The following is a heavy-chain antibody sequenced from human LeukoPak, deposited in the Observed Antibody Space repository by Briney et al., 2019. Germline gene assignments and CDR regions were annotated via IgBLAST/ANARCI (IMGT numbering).Heavy chain of an antibody. V-gene: IGHV1-8*03. CDR2: MNPNSGNT. Sequence: ASVKVSCKASGYTSTSYDINWVRQATGQGLEWMGWMNPNSGNTGYAQKFQGRVTITRNTSISTAYMELSSLRSEDTAVYYCARGAYYDILTGYYPFDYWGQGTLVTVSS. J-gene: IGHJ4*02. D-gene: IGHD3-9*01. CDR3: ARGAYYDILTGYYPFDY. CDR1: GYTSTSYD.